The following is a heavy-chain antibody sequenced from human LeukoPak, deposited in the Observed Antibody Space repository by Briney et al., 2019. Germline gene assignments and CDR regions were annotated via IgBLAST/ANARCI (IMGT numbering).Heavy chain of an antibody. D-gene: IGHD4-11*01. CDR3: VRSHDYSASLAFDV. V-gene: IGHV4-34*01. CDR2: ITYSGST. Sequence: SETLSLTCADYGGSFSSYYWSWIRQPPGKGLEWIGEITYSGSTNYNPSLKSRVTISVDTSRIQFSLKLTPVTAADTAVYYCVRSHDYSASLAFDVWGQGTMVTVSS. CDR1: GGSFSSYY. J-gene: IGHJ3*01.